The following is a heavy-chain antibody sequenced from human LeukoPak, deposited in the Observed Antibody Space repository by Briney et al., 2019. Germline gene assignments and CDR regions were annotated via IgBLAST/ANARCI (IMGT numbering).Heavy chain of an antibody. CDR1: GFTFSSYA. CDR2: ISYDGSNK. V-gene: IGHV3-30-3*01. CDR3: ARVVIHYDILTGYFDY. Sequence: GRSLRLSCAASGFTFSSYATHWVRQAPGKGLEWVAVISYDGSNKYYADSVKGRFTISRDNSKNTLYLQMNSLRAEDTAVYYCARVVIHYDILTGYFDYWGQGTLVTVSS. J-gene: IGHJ4*02. D-gene: IGHD3-9*01.